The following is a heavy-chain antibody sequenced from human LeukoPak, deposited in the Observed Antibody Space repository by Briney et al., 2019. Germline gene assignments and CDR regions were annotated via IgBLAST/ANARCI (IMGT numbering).Heavy chain of an antibody. V-gene: IGHV4-59*01. CDR1: GGSISGYY. D-gene: IGHD5-18*01. J-gene: IGHJ6*03. Sequence: PSETLSLTCTVSGGSISGYYWTWIRQPPGKGLEWIGYIYYSGSTNYNPSLKSRLTISVDTSKNQFSLKLSSVTAADTAVYYCARTTEGGYTYDYFYYYYMDVWGKGTTVTISS. CDR3: ARTTEGGYTYDYFYYYYMDV. CDR2: IYYSGST.